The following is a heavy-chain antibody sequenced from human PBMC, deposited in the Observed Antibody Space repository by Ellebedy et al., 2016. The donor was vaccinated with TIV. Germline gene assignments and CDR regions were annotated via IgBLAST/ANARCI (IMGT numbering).Heavy chain of an antibody. Sequence: GESLKISCAASGFTFSSFGMTWVRQAPGKGLEWISSIGRSTYYADSVKGRFTMSRDNSKNTVYLQMNSLTAEDTAVYYCSKERTIGSYSTDACDIWGQGTVVTVS. CDR2: IGRST. V-gene: IGHV3-23*01. CDR1: GFTFSSFG. D-gene: IGHD1-26*01. CDR3: SKERTIGSYSTDACDI. J-gene: IGHJ3*02.